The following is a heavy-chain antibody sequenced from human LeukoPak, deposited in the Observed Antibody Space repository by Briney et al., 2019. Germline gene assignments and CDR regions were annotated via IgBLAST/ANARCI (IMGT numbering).Heavy chain of an antibody. CDR1: GYTFTSDY. V-gene: IGHV1-46*01. J-gene: IGHJ4*02. Sequence: GASVKVSCNASGYTFTSDYIHWVRQAPGQGLEWLGIINPSGGRTTYGQNFQGRVTMTRDTSTSTVYMQLSSLRSEDTAVYYCARGSRYLDYWGQGTLVTVSS. CDR3: ARGSRYLDY. CDR2: INPSGGRT. D-gene: IGHD3-9*01.